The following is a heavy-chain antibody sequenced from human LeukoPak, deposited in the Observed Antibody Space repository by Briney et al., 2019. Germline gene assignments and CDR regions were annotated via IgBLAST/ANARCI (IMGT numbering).Heavy chain of an antibody. CDR2: ISPSGGIT. CDR1: GFTFSSHG. J-gene: IGHJ4*02. Sequence: GGSLRLSCAASGFTFSSHGMNWVRQAPGKGLEWVSGISPSGGITYYTDSVKGRFTISRDNSKNTVSLQMNSLRGEDTAVYYCAKDLGGLGKGGLFDYWGQGTLVTVSS. D-gene: IGHD1-26*01. CDR3: AKDLGGLGKGGLFDY. V-gene: IGHV3-23*01.